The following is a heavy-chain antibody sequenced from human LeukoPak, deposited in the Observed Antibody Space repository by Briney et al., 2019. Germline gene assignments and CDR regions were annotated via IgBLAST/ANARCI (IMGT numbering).Heavy chain of an antibody. CDR2: IIPIIGTA. D-gene: IGHD1-14*01. CDR1: GGTLSSYA. V-gene: IGHV1-69*05. CDR3: ASLVLRSYYYYMDG. J-gene: IGHJ6*03. Sequence: SVSVSCKASGGTLSSYAISWVRQAPGQGLVWMGRIIPIIGTAKYAQKLRGRVTITTDESTSTTYMDLNSMRSEDTAVYYCASLVLRSYYYYMDGWGKGTTVTASS.